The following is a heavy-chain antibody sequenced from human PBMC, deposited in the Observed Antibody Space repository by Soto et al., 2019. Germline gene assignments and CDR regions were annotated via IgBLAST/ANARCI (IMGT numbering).Heavy chain of an antibody. Sequence: SETLSLTCTVSGGSVSSGSYYWSWIRQPPGKGLEWIGYIYYNGSTNYNPSLKSRVTISVDTSKNQFSLKLSSVTAADTAVYYCARDLGDFWSGSYYYYYYGMDVWGQGTTVTVS. J-gene: IGHJ6*02. CDR3: ARDLGDFWSGSYYYYYYGMDV. D-gene: IGHD3-3*01. CDR1: GGSVSSGSYY. CDR2: IYYNGST. V-gene: IGHV4-61*01.